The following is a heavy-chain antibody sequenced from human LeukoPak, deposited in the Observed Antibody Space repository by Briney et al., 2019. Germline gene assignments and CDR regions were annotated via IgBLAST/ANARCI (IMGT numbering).Heavy chain of an antibody. J-gene: IGHJ4*02. D-gene: IGHD4-17*01. CDR2: INYSGNT. Sequence: PWETLSLTCTVSGGSLYIYYGSWIRQPPGKGLEWIGYINYSGNTDYNPSLKSRVTISVDTSKNQFSLKVISVTAADTAVYYCAREGRQDYVYFDYWGQGTLVTVSS. CDR1: GGSLYIYY. V-gene: IGHV4-59*01. CDR3: AREGRQDYVYFDY.